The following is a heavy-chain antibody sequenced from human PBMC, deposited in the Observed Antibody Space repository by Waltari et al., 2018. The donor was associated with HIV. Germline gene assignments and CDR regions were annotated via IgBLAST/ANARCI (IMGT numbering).Heavy chain of an antibody. J-gene: IGHJ6*02. CDR2: IIPIFGTA. V-gene: IGHV1-69*01. CDR3: ARGDCSSTSCYTFYYYGMDV. Sequence: QVQLVQSGAEVKKPGSSVKVSCKASGGTFSSYAISWVRQAPGQGLEWMGGIIPIFGTANYDQEFQGRVTITADESTSTAYMELSSLRSEDTAVYYCARGDCSSTSCYTFYYYGMDVWGQGTTVTVSS. CDR1: GGTFSSYA. D-gene: IGHD2-2*02.